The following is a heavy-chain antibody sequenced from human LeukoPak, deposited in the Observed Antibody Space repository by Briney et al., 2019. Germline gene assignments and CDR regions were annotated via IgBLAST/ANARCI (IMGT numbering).Heavy chain of an antibody. CDR2: IRSRGNSYAT. CDR3: TSTLGYCGSTTCYDAVDSSYYGMDV. CDR1: GFMFSGSA. D-gene: IGHD2-2*01. J-gene: IGHJ6*02. Sequence: GGSLRLSCAASGFMFSGSAMHWVRQASGKGLEWVGRIRSRGNSYATAYAASVKGRFTISRDDSKNTAFLQMNSLKTEDTAVYYCTSTLGYCGSTTCYDAVDSSYYGMDVWGQGTTVTVSS. V-gene: IGHV3-73*01.